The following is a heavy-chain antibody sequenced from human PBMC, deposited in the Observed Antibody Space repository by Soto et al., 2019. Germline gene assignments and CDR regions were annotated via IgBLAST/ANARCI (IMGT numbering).Heavy chain of an antibody. CDR2: ISGSGGST. CDR3: AISGGIAVAGT. J-gene: IGHJ4*02. Sequence: GGSLRLSCAASGFTFSSYAMSWVRQAPGKGLEWVSAISGSGGSTYYADSVKGRFTISRDNSKNTLYLQMNSLRAEDTAVYYCAISGGIAVAGTRGQGTLVTVSS. CDR1: GFTFSSYA. V-gene: IGHV3-23*01. D-gene: IGHD6-19*01.